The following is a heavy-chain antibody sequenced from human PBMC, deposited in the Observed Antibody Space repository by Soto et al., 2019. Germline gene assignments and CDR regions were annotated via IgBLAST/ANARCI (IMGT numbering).Heavy chain of an antibody. V-gene: IGHV3-30*18. J-gene: IGHJ5*02. D-gene: IGHD3-16*01. CDR1: GFTFNTHG. Sequence: QVQLVESGGGVVQPGRSLRLSCEASGFTFNTHGMHWVRQAPGKRLEWLAVISYDGINKYYADSVKGRFTISRDNSKNTLFVQMNSLRPEDTAVYYCVKGPDLLSWGWFDPWCQGTLVTVSS. CDR3: VKGPDLLSWGWFDP. CDR2: ISYDGINK.